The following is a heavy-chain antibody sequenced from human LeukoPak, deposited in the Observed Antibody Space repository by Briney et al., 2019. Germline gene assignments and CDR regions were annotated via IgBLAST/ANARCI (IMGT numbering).Heavy chain of an antibody. CDR1: GGSISSGDYP. CDR2: MSYSGTT. V-gene: IGHV4-31*03. Sequence: SETLSLTCTVSGGSISSGDYPWNWIRQFPGKGLEWIGYMSYSGTTNYNPSLRSRVSISLDTSKNQFSLRLNSVTAADTAVYYCARGSAKGYYYMDVWGKGTTVTVSS. D-gene: IGHD3-10*01. J-gene: IGHJ6*03. CDR3: ARGSAKGYYYMDV.